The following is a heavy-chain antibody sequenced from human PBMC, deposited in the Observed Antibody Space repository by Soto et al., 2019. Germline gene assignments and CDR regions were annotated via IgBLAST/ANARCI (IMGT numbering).Heavy chain of an antibody. D-gene: IGHD6-19*01. J-gene: IGHJ5*02. Sequence: PGGSMRLSSAASGFTVSSYAMSWVRQAPGKGLEWVSAISGSGGSTYYADSVKGRFTISRDNSKNTMYLKMNSLRAEDTAVYYSAKAHLSAWYAWFAPWGQGTLVTVSS. CDR1: GFTVSSYA. CDR3: AKAHLSAWYAWFAP. CDR2: ISGSGGST. V-gene: IGHV3-23*01.